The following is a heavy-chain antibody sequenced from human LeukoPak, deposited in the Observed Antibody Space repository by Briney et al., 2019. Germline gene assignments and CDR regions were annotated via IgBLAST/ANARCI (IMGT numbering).Heavy chain of an antibody. Sequence: GGSLRLSCGASGFTFSDYSMNWVRQAPGKGLEWVSAISGSGGSTYYADSVKGRFTISRDNAQNSLSLQMKSLRAEDTAVYYCARYRVITNDYFDSWGQGTLVTVSS. CDR3: ARYRVITNDYFDS. D-gene: IGHD3-16*01. V-gene: IGHV3-21*04. CDR1: GFTFSDYS. J-gene: IGHJ4*02. CDR2: ISGSGGST.